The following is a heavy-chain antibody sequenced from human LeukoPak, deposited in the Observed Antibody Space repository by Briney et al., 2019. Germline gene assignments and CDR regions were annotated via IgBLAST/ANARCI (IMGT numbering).Heavy chain of an antibody. J-gene: IGHJ5*02. CDR2: IIPIFVIA. V-gene: IGHV1-69*04. CDR3: ATDRDQSEYHLLNGLDP. D-gene: IGHD6-6*01. CDR1: RGTFSRYA. Sequence: SVKVSCNPSRGTFSRYAISWVRQAPGQRLEWMGRIIPIFVIANYVQKFQGRVTITAYKSTSTAHRALSSLRSEDTAVYYCATDRDQSEYHLLNGLDPRGQGTLVTVSS.